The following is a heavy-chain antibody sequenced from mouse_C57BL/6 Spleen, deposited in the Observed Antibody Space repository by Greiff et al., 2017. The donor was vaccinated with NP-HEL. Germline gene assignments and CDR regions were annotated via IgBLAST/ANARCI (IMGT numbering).Heavy chain of an antibody. CDR3: ARHGYYDY. D-gene: IGHD2-3*01. CDR1: GFTFSSYG. Sequence: EVKLMESGGDLVKPGGSLKLSCAASGFTFSSYGMSWVRQTPDKRLEWVATISSGGSYTYYPDSVKGRFTISRDNAKNTLYLQMSSLKSEDTAMYYCARHGYYDYWGKGTTLTVSS. J-gene: IGHJ2*01. CDR2: ISSGGSYT. V-gene: IGHV5-6*01.